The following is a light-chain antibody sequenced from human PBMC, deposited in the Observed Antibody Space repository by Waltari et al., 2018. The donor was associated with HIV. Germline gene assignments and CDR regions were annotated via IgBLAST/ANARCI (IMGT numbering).Light chain of an antibody. V-gene: IGLV1-47*01. CDR2: RNN. CDR3: ATWNDSL. J-gene: IGLJ2*01. CDR1: SSTIGSNC. Sequence: QSVLTQPPSASGTPGQRVTIPCSGSSSTIGSNCVYWNHHLPGTAPKLLVYRNNQRPSGVPDRLSGSKSGTSASLAISGLRSEDEADYYCATWNDSLVGGGTKLTVL.